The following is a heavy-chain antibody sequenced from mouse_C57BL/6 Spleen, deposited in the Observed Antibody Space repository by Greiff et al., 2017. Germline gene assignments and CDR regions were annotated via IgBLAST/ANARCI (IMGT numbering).Heavy chain of an antibody. V-gene: IGHV5-12*01. CDR2: ISNGGGST. Sequence: DVKLVESGGGLVQPGGSLKLSCAASGFTFSDYYMYWVRQTPKKRLEWVAYISNGGGSTYYPDTVNGRFTISRDNAKNPLYLQMSRLKSEDTAMYYCARTATGDYAMDYWGQGTSVTVSS. J-gene: IGHJ4*01. CDR1: GFTFSDYY. CDR3: ARTATGDYAMDY.